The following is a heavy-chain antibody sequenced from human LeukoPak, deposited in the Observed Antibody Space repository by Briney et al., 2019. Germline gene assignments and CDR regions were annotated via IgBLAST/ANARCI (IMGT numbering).Heavy chain of an antibody. CDR2: INHSGST. CDR3: ARQASSGWYGGGDY. J-gene: IGHJ4*02. D-gene: IGHD6-19*01. V-gene: IGHV4-34*01. CDR1: GGSFSGYY. Sequence: SETLSLTCAVYGGSFSGYYWSWIRQPPGKGLEWIGEINHSGSTNYNPSLKSRVTISVDTSKNQFSLKLSSVTAADTAVYYCARQASSGWYGGGDYWGQGTLVTVSS.